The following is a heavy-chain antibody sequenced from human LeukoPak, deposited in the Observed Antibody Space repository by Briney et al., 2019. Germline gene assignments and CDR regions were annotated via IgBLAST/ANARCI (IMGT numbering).Heavy chain of an antibody. Sequence: SDTLSLTCTASGGSISSYYWSWIRQPPGKGLEWIGRIYTSGSTNYNPPLKSRVTMLVDTSTTQFSLKLSSVTAADTAVYYCARDQRLDSSSWSGAFDIWGQGTMVSVSS. CDR1: GGSISSYY. CDR2: IYTSGST. V-gene: IGHV4-4*07. D-gene: IGHD6-13*01. J-gene: IGHJ3*02. CDR3: ARDQRLDSSSWSGAFDI.